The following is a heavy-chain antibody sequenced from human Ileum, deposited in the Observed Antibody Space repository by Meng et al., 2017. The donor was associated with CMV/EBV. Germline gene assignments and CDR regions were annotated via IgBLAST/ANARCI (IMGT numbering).Heavy chain of an antibody. D-gene: IGHD3-9*01. V-gene: IGHV3-23*01. CDR2: VSNTAEST. J-gene: IGHJ4*02. CDR1: GFSIKNYT. Sequence: GFSIKNYTMNWVRQAPGKGLEWVSTVSNTAESTYYADSVKGRFTISRDNIKNTVYLQMNSLRAEDTAVYFCAKRDDWDFDSFVYFDYWGQGALVTVSS. CDR3: AKRDDWDFDSFVYFDY.